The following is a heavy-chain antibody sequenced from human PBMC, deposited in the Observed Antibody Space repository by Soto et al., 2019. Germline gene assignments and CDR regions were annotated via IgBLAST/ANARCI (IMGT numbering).Heavy chain of an antibody. CDR3: ARDEGVGPPVAFDI. Sequence: QVQLVQSGPEVKKPGASVKVSCKASGYTFTSYGISWVRQAPGQGLEWVGWIRPHNGDTNHAQSLQGRVTLTTDPSTSTASMELWSLTSDDTATYYWARDEGVGPPVAFDIWGQGTKVTVSS. CDR2: IRPHNGDT. CDR1: GYTFTSYG. D-gene: IGHD1-26*01. V-gene: IGHV1-18*01. J-gene: IGHJ3*02.